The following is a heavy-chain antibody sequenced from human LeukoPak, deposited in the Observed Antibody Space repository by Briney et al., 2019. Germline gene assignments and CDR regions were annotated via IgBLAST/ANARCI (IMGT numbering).Heavy chain of an antibody. CDR2: INWNGGST. Sequence: GGSLRLSCAASGFTFDDYGMSWVRQAPGKGLEWVSGINWNGGSTGYADSVKGRFTISRDNAKNSLYLQMNSLRAEDTALYHCAREAFGGVIVHYYYYMDVWGKGTTVTISS. J-gene: IGHJ6*03. V-gene: IGHV3-20*01. CDR3: AREAFGGVIVHYYYYMDV. D-gene: IGHD3-16*01. CDR1: GFTFDDYG.